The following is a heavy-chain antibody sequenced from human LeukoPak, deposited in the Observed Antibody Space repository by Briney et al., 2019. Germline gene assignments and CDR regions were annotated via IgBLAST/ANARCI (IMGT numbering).Heavy chain of an antibody. D-gene: IGHD6-19*01. CDR1: GYIFTSYY. CDR2: INPSGGRT. Sequence: ASVKVSCKASGYIFTSYYMHWVRQAPGQGLEWMGIINPSGGRTSYAQKFQGRVNMTRDTSTSTVYMELSSLRSEDTAVYYCARGGGWGFDPWGQGTLVTVSS. V-gene: IGHV1-46*01. J-gene: IGHJ5*02. CDR3: ARGGGWGFDP.